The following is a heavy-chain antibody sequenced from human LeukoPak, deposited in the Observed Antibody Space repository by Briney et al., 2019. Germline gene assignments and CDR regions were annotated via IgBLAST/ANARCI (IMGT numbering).Heavy chain of an antibody. V-gene: IGHV1-69*04. CDR2: IIPILGIA. J-gene: IGHJ4*02. CDR3: ARERAEPTIVVVTAIIYFDY. CDR1: GGTFSSYA. D-gene: IGHD2-21*02. Sequence: SVTVSCKASGGTFSSYAISWVRQAPGHGLEWMGRIIPILGIANYAQKFQGRVTITADKSTSTAYMELSSLRPEDTAVYYCARERAEPTIVVVTAIIYFDYWGQGTLVTVSS.